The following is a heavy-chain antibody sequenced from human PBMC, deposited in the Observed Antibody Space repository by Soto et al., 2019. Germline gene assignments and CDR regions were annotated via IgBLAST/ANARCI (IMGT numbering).Heavy chain of an antibody. CDR1: GFTFSSYA. V-gene: IGHV3-23*01. CDR2: ISATGGGT. J-gene: IGHJ4*02. CDR3: AKDRRAGGNSAFYFDF. D-gene: IGHD3-16*01. Sequence: GGSLRLSCAASGFTFSSYAMSWVRQAPGKGLEWVSAISATGGGTYYADSVKDRFTISRDNSHNTLYLQVHSLTAEDTAVYYCAKDRRAGGNSAFYFDFWGQGAQVTVSS.